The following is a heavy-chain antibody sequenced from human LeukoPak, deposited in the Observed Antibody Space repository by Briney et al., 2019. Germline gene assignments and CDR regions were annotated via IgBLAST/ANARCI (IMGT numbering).Heavy chain of an antibody. D-gene: IGHD3-22*01. Sequence: SETLSLTCTVSGGSISSYYWSWIRQPPGKGLEWIGYIFYRGTTNYNPSLKSRVTISLETSRNQFSLKLSSVTAADTAVYYCARGSTYYYDSSGYPSWGQGTLVTVSS. V-gene: IGHV4-59*12. CDR2: IFYRGTT. CDR1: GGSISSYY. J-gene: IGHJ4*02. CDR3: ARGSTYYYDSSGYPS.